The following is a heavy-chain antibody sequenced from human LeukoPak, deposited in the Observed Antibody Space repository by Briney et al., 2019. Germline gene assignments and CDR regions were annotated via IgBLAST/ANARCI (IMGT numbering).Heavy chain of an antibody. D-gene: IGHD3-16*01. CDR3: AREGGLSGMDV. Sequence: SETLSLTCTVSGGSISSYYWSWIRQPPGKGLEWIGYIYYSGSTNYNPSLKSRVTISVDTSKNQFSLKLSSVTAADTAVYYCAREGGLSGMDVWGQGTTVTVSS. CDR2: IYYSGST. CDR1: GGSISSYY. V-gene: IGHV4-59*01. J-gene: IGHJ6*02.